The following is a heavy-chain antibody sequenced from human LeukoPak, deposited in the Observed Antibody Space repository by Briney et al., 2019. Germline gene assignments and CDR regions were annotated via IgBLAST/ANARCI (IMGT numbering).Heavy chain of an antibody. J-gene: IGHJ4*02. CDR1: GGSISSYY. V-gene: IGHV4-59*01. D-gene: IGHD2-15*01. CDR3: TTRLQHHFDY. Sequence: SETLSLTCNVSGGSISSYYWSWIRQPPGKGLEWIGYIYYSGNTNYNPSLKSRVTMSVDTSKNQFSLKLSSVTAADTAVYYCTTRLQHHFDYWGQGTQVTVSS. CDR2: IYYSGNT.